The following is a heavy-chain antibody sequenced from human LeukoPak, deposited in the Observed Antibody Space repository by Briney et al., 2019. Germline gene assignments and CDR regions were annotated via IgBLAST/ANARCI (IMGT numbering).Heavy chain of an antibody. CDR1: GFTFSSYW. J-gene: IGHJ4*02. CDR2: IKQDGSAK. D-gene: IGHD2-15*01. Sequence: GGSLRLSCAASGFTFSSYWMNWVRQAPGKGLEWLAIIKQDGSAKYYVDSIKGRLTISRDNAKSFLYLQMNSLRAEDAAVYYCAGGQGYLIEYWGQGTLVTVSS. V-gene: IGHV3-7*01. CDR3: AGGQGYLIEY.